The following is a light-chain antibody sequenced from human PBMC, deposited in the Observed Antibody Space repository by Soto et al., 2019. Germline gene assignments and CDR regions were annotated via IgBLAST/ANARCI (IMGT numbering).Light chain of an antibody. CDR3: QHYGSSPPNT. CDR1: LSVRGTS. CDR2: DAS. V-gene: IGKV3-20*01. J-gene: IGKJ5*01. Sequence: QPAGALSLSTGERARLSCGASLSVRGTSLAWYQQKPGQAPRLLIYDASSRATGIPDRFSGGGSGTDFTLTISRLEPEDFAVYYCQHYGSSPPNTFGQRRRLEVK.